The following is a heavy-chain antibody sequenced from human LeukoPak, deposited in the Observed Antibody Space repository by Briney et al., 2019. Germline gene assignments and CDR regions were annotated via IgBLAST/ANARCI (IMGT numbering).Heavy chain of an antibody. J-gene: IGHJ6*02. V-gene: IGHV3-23*01. Sequence: GGSLRLSCAASGFAFSTYGMNWVRQAPGKGLEWISYITSRSTTYYADSVKGRFTISRDNSKNTLYLQMNSLRAEDTAVYYCAKEEGWSSSPANYYYYGMDVWGQGTTVTVSS. CDR2: ITSRSTT. D-gene: IGHD6-13*01. CDR3: AKEEGWSSSPANYYYYGMDV. CDR1: GFAFSTYG.